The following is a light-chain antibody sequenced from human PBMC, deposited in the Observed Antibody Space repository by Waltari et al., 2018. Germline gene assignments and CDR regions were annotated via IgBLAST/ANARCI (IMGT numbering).Light chain of an antibody. CDR1: SSDVGSYNY. Sequence: QSALTQPPSASGSRGQSVTISCTGTSSDVGSYNYVSWYQQHPGKAPKPMSYEVTHRPEWVPYRFSGSKSGNTASLTVSGLQAEDEADYYCSSYAGSNNVIFGGGTRLTVL. V-gene: IGLV2-8*01. J-gene: IGLJ2*01. CDR3: SSYAGSNNVI. CDR2: EVT.